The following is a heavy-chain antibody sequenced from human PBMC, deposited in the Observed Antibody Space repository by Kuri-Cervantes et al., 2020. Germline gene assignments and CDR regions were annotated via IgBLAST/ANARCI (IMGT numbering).Heavy chain of an antibody. D-gene: IGHD4-11*01. Sequence: ETLSLTCAASGFTFSDYYMSWIRQAPGKGLEWVANIKQDGSEKYYVDSVKGRFTISRDNAKNSLYLQMNSLRAEDTAVYYCARALYYSLTFVYWGQGTLVTVSS. CDR2: IKQDGSEK. J-gene: IGHJ4*02. V-gene: IGHV3-7*01. CDR1: GFTFSDYY. CDR3: ARALYYSLTFVY.